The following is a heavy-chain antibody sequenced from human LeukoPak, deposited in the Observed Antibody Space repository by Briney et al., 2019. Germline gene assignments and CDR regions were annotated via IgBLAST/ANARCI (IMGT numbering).Heavy chain of an antibody. CDR1: GFTFSSYE. CDR3: ARDSSSWYYFDY. V-gene: IGHV3-48*03. CDR2: ISSSGSTI. D-gene: IGHD6-13*01. J-gene: IGHJ4*02. Sequence: GGSLRLSCAASGFTFSSYEMNWVRQAPGKGLEWVSYISSSGSTIYYADSVKGRFTISRDNAKNSLYLQMNSLRAEDTAVYYCARDSSSWYYFDYWGQGTLVTVSS.